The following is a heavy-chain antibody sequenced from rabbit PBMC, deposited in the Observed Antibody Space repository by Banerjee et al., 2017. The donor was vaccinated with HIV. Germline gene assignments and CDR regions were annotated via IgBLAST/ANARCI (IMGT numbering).Heavy chain of an antibody. Sequence: QEQLEESGGGLVKPGGCLELFCKASGFTLSSSYWICWVRQAPGKGLEWIACIYTGSSGSTWYASWVKGRFTISKTSSTTVTLQMTSLTAADTATYFCARDAGYAGSNLWGQGTLVTVS. V-gene: IGHV1S45*01. CDR3: ARDAGYAGSNL. CDR1: GFTLSSSYW. D-gene: IGHD4-2*01. CDR2: IYTGSSGST. J-gene: IGHJ4*01.